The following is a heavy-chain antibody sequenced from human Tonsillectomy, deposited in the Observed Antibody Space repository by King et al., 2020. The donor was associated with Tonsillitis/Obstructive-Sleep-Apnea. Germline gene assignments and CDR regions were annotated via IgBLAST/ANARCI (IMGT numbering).Heavy chain of an antibody. J-gene: IGHJ4*02. CDR3: ARDGPGIDY. V-gene: IGHV3-33*01. CDR1: GFSFSSFG. D-gene: IGHD1-26*01. CDR2: IRYDGTTK. Sequence: VQLVESGGGVVQPGGSLRLSCAASGFSFSSFGMHWVRQAPGKGLEWVAVIRYDGTTKFYADSVKGRFTISADNSKNTLFLQMNSLRAEDTAVYYCARDGPGIDYWGQGTLVTVSS.